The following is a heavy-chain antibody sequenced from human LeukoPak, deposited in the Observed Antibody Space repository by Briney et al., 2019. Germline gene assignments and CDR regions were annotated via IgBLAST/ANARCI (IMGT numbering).Heavy chain of an antibody. D-gene: IGHD5-18*01. CDR1: GDSISSSDYY. CDR3: ARAPVFGYSYGYTGRYYFDY. J-gene: IGHJ4*02. CDR2: IYYSGST. V-gene: IGHV4-31*03. Sequence: SETLSLTCIVSGDSISSSDYYWSWIRQHPGKGLEWIGYIYYSGSTYYNPSLKSRVTISVDTSKSQFSLKLSSVTAADTAVYYCARAPVFGYSYGYTGRYYFDYWGQGTLVTVSS.